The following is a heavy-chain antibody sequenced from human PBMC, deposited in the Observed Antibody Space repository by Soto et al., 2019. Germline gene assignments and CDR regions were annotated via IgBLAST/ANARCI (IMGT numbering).Heavy chain of an antibody. J-gene: IGHJ6*02. CDR2: ISPYTGNT. CDR3: VMVDNYVTPTPQDV. V-gene: IGHV1-18*01. CDR1: GYIFVNYG. D-gene: IGHD3-16*01. Sequence: QVQLVQSGDEVKKPGASVKVSCKASGYIFVNYGIAWVRQAPGQGLGWMGWISPYTGNTHSATKVQGRLTMTTDTSTSTAYMDLGSLTSDDTAVYYCVMVDNYVTPTPQDVWGQGTTVTFSS.